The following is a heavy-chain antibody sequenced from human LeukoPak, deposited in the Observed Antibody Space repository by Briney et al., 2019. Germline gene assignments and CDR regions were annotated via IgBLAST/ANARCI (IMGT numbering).Heavy chain of an antibody. CDR2: ISYDGSNK. CDR3: AKEDHYDSSGYLDY. J-gene: IGHJ4*02. CDR1: GFTFSSYG. D-gene: IGHD3-22*01. V-gene: IGHV3-30*18. Sequence: GGSLRLSCAASGFTFSSYGMHWVRQAPGKGLEWVAVISYDGSNKYYADSVKGRFTISRDNSKNTLYLQMNSLRAEDTAVYYCAKEDHYDSSGYLDYWGQGTLVTVSS.